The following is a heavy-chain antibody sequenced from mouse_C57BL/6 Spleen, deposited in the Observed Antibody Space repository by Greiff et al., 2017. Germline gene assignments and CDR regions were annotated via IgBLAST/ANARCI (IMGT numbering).Heavy chain of an antibody. V-gene: IGHV1-52*01. D-gene: IGHD2-5*01. CDR3: ARYYSNYGDDY. Sequence: VQLQQPGAELVRPGSSVKLSCTASGYTFTSYWMHWVKQRPIQGLEWIGNIDPSDSETHYNQKFKDKATLTVDKSSSTAYMQLSSLTSEDSAVYYCARYYSNYGDDYWGQGTTLTVSS. CDR1: GYTFTSYW. CDR2: IDPSDSET. J-gene: IGHJ2*01.